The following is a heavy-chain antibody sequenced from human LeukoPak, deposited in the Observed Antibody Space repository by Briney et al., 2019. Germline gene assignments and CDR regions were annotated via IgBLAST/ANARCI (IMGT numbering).Heavy chain of an antibody. D-gene: IGHD3-9*01. Sequence: ASLKVSCKASGYTFTSYGSSWVRQAPGQGLEWMGWISAYNVNTNYAQKLQGRVTMTTDTSTSTAYMELRSLRSDDTAVYYCAIQAEDGIRYFDYWGQGTLVTVSS. CDR3: AIQAEDGIRYFDY. CDR1: GYTFTSYG. CDR2: ISAYNVNT. J-gene: IGHJ4*02. V-gene: IGHV1-18*04.